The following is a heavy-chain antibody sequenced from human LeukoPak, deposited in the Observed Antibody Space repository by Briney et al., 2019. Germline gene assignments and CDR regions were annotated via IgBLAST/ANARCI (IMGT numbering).Heavy chain of an antibody. V-gene: IGHV3-11*04. J-gene: IGHJ4*02. D-gene: IGHD6-19*01. CDR2: ISSSSSSV. CDR3: ARPLYNSGWYYFDY. CDR1: GFSFSDFY. Sequence: GGSLRLSCVASGFSFSDFYMSWIRQAPGKGLEWVSYISSSSSSVYYADSVKGRFTISRDNAKNSLYLQMDSLRAEDTAVYYCARPLYNSGWYYFDYWGQGTLVSVSS.